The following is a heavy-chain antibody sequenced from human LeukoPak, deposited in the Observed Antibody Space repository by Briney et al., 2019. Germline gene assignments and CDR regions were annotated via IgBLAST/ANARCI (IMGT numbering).Heavy chain of an antibody. Sequence: SETLSLTYSVSGDSSSNSLYYWGWVRQPPGKGLEWIGTIDYSGSTYYNPSLKSRATISIDTSKNQFSLTLSPVTAADTAIYYCAREYTLYISGWFIDYWGQGTVVTVSS. CDR2: IDYSGST. J-gene: IGHJ4*02. V-gene: IGHV4-39*07. D-gene: IGHD6-19*01. CDR1: GDSSSNSLYY. CDR3: AREYTLYISGWFIDY.